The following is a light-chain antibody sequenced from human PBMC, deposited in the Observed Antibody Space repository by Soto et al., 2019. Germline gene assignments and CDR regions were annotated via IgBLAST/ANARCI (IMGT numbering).Light chain of an antibody. CDR1: QSVSSSY. Sequence: VVLTQSPGTLSLSPGERATLSCRASQSVSSSYLAWYQQKPGQAPRLLIYGASSRATGIPDRFSGSGSGTDFTLTISRLEPEDFAVYYCQQYGSSPLTFGVGTKV. CDR3: QQYGSSPLT. J-gene: IGKJ4*01. CDR2: GAS. V-gene: IGKV3-20*01.